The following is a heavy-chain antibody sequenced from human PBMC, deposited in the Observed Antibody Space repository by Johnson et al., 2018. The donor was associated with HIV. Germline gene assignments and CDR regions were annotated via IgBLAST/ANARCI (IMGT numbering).Heavy chain of an antibody. D-gene: IGHD6-13*01. J-gene: IGHJ3*02. V-gene: IGHV3-66*03. CDR1: GFTVSSNY. CDR3: AKPRQPSDAFDI. Sequence: VQLVESGGGLIQPGGSLRLSCAASGFTVSSNYMSWVRQAPGKGLEWVSVIYSGGSTYYTDSVKGRFTISRDNAKNSLYLQMNSLRAEDTAVYYCAKPRQPSDAFDIWGQGTMVTVSS. CDR2: IYSGGST.